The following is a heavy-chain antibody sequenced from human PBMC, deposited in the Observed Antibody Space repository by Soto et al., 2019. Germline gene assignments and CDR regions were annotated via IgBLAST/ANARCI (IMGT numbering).Heavy chain of an antibody. V-gene: IGHV3-23*01. J-gene: IGHJ4*02. Sequence: GGSLRLSCAASGFTFSSYAMSWVRQAPGKGLEWVSAISGSGGSTYYADSVKGRFTISRDNSKNTLYLQMNSLRAEDTAVYYCAKDSRSGSYYDTHFFDYWGQGTLVTVSS. D-gene: IGHD3-10*01. CDR3: AKDSRSGSYYDTHFFDY. CDR2: ISGSGGST. CDR1: GFTFSSYA.